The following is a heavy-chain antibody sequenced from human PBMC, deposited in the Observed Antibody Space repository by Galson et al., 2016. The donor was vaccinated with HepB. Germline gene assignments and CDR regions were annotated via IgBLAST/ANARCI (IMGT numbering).Heavy chain of an antibody. CDR3: AREHPASFGGPDGFHFYGMDV. V-gene: IGHV3-11*01. CDR2: ISESDDIT. D-gene: IGHD2-15*01. J-gene: IGHJ6*02. CDR1: GFSLSDYG. Sequence: SLRLSCAASGFSLSDYGMSWIRQAPGKGLEWVSYISESDDITKYADSVKGRFTISRDNAKNSLYLHMDSLGVGDTAVYYCAREHPASFGGPDGFHFYGMDVWGQGTTVTVSS.